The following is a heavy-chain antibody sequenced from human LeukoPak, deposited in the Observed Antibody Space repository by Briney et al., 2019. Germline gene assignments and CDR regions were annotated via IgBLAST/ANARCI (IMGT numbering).Heavy chain of an antibody. CDR1: GYTLTELS. J-gene: IGHJ4*02. CDR3: ARGYSSSWPSDY. V-gene: IGHV1-24*01. D-gene: IGHD6-13*01. CDR2: FDPEDGET. Sequence: ASVKVSCKVSGYTLTELSMHWVRQAPGKGLEWMGGFDPEDGETIYAQKFQGRVTITTDESTSTAYMELSSLRSEDTAVYYCARGYSSSWPSDYWGQGTLVTVSS.